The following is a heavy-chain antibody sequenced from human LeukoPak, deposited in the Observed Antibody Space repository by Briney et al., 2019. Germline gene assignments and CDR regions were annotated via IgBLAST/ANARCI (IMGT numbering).Heavy chain of an antibody. J-gene: IGHJ4*02. CDR2: INPDSGGT. D-gene: IGHD6-19*01. CDR1: AYTFTGYY. CDR3: AREGSGWYGNFDY. V-gene: IGHV1-2*02. Sequence: ASVKVSCKASAYTFTGYYMHWVRQAPGQGLEWMGWINPDSGGTNYAQKFQGRVTMTRDTSISTAYMEVSRLRSDDTAAYYCAREGSGWYGNFDYWGQGTLVTVSS.